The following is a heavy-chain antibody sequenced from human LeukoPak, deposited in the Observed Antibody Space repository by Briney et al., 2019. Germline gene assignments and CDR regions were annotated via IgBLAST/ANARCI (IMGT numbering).Heavy chain of an antibody. CDR1: GFIFSTYT. Sequence: GGSLRLSCSASGFIFSTYTMYWVRQAPGKGLEDVSVINGDGRTTYYIDSVKGRFTISRDNSKNTLYLQMSSLSSEDTAVYYCVGDQVDDTGYLRWGEGTRVTVSA. D-gene: IGHD5-12*01. CDR3: VGDQVDDTGYLR. V-gene: IGHV3-64D*06. CDR2: INGDGRTT. J-gene: IGHJ4*02.